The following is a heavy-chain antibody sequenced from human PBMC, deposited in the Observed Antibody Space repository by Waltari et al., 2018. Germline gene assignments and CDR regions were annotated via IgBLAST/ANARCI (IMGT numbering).Heavy chain of an antibody. V-gene: IGHV3-53*01. J-gene: IGHJ6*03. CDR2: SYTVGTT. CDR1: GVSVSDNF. Sequence: EVEVVESGGGLMQPGGSVRLSCAASGVSVSDNFISWVRQAPGKGLEWVSISYTVGTTYFAESVKGRFTISRDNSRNTVYLQMNSLRVEDTAVYFCARVAGTALHRYYHYYMDLWGKGTTVTVSS. CDR3: ARVAGTALHRYYHYYMDL. D-gene: IGHD2-15*01.